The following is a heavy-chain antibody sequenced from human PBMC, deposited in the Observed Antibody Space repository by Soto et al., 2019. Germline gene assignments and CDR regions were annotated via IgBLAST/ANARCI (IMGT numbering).Heavy chain of an antibody. CDR2: ISGSGGST. Sequence: GGSLRLSCAASGFTFSSYAMSWVRQAPGKGLEWVSAISGSGGSTYYADSVKGRFTISRDNSKNTLYLQMNSLRAEDTAVYYCAKAPPDRPGGYYYYMDVWGKGTTVTVSS. D-gene: IGHD6-6*01. CDR3: AKAPPDRPGGYYYYMDV. J-gene: IGHJ6*03. CDR1: GFTFSSYA. V-gene: IGHV3-23*01.